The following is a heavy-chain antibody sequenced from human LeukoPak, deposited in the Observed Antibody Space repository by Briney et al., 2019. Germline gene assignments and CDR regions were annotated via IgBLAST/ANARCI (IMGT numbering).Heavy chain of an antibody. CDR2: IYHSGTT. Sequence: SETLSLTCTVSGGSISSSTSFWGWIRQSPGEGLEWIGSIYHSGTTYYRPSLRSRITISVDTSNNQFSLKLSSVTAADTAVYYCARGTGYDYYYFYMDVRGTGTTVTVSS. J-gene: IGHJ6*03. V-gene: IGHV4-39*07. CDR1: GGSISSSTSF. D-gene: IGHD5-12*01. CDR3: ARGTGYDYYYFYMDV.